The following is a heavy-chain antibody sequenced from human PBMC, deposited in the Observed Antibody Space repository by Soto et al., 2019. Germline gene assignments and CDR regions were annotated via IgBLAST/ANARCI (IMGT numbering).Heavy chain of an antibody. CDR3: ARRHLAVAVSPWFDP. V-gene: IGHV2-26*01. J-gene: IGHJ5*02. CDR2: IDSSGEK. Sequence: QVTLKESGPVLVKPTETLTLRCTVSGLSITDSEMGVSWIRQPLGKALEWLAHIDSSGEKSYRTFLKSRLTISKDTSKSQIVLIMTNMDPADTATYYCARRHLAVAVSPWFDPWGQGILVTVSS. CDR1: GLSITDSEMG. D-gene: IGHD3-16*01.